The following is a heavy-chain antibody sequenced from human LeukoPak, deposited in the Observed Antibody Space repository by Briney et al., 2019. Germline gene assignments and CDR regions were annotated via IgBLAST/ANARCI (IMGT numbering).Heavy chain of an antibody. CDR3: AREERVTGTTGDHYYYYGMDV. CDR2: IIPIFGTA. D-gene: IGHD1-7*01. Sequence: SVKVSCKASGGTFSSYAISWVRQAPGQGLEWMGGIIPIFGTANYAQKFQGRVTITADESTSTAYMELSSLRSEDTAVYYCAREERVTGTTGDHYYYYGMDVWGQGTTVTVSS. CDR1: GGTFSSYA. V-gene: IGHV1-69*13. J-gene: IGHJ6*02.